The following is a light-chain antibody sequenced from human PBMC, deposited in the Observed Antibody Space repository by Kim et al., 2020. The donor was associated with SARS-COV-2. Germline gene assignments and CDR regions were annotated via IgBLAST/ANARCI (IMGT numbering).Light chain of an antibody. CDR1: ESFSSW. Sequence: DIQMTQSPSTLSASVGDTVTISCRASESFSSWLAWYQQKPGKAPNLLIYKASNLEGGVPSRFNGSESGTEFTLTISSLQPDDFATYYCQQYYISPYTFGQGTKLEI. CDR3: QQYYISPYT. V-gene: IGKV1-5*03. CDR2: KAS. J-gene: IGKJ2*01.